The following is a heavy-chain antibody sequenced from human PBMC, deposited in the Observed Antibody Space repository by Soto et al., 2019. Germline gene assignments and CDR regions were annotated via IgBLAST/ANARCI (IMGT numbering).Heavy chain of an antibody. D-gene: IGHD6-19*01. CDR3: ARLSVAGGDGYNPFDY. CDR1: GYPFTGSY. CDR2: INPNSGGT. Sequence: ASVKVSCRASGYPFTGSYMHWVRQAPGQGLEWMGWINPNSGGTNYAQKFQGRVTMTRDTSISTAYMELSRLRSDDTAVYYCARLSVAGGDGYNPFDYWRQGTLVTVS. J-gene: IGHJ4*02. V-gene: IGHV1-2*02.